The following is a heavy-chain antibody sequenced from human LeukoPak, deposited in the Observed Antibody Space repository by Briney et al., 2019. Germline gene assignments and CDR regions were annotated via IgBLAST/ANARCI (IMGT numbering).Heavy chain of an antibody. D-gene: IGHD3-9*01. J-gene: IGHJ5*02. CDR2: IYYSGST. CDR1: GGSISSYY. Sequence: PSETLSLTCTVSGGSISSYYWSWIRQPPGKGLEWIGYIYYSGSTNYSPSLKSRVTISVDTSKNQFSLKLSSVTAADTAVYYCARMNYDILTGYENNWFDPWGQGTLVTVSS. CDR3: ARMNYDILTGYENNWFDP. V-gene: IGHV4-59*08.